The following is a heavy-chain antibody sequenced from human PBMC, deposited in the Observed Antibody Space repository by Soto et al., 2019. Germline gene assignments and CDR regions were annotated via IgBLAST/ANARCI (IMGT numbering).Heavy chain of an antibody. CDR2: IIPIFGTA. CDR1: GGTFSSYA. J-gene: IGHJ3*02. V-gene: IGHV1-69*13. CDR3: AISHGPDAFDI. Sequence: RASVRVSCRASGGTFSSYAISWVRQAPGQGLEWMGGIIPIFGTANYAQKFQGRVTITADESTSTAYMELSSLRSVDTAVYYCAISHGPDAFDIWGQGTMVTVSS.